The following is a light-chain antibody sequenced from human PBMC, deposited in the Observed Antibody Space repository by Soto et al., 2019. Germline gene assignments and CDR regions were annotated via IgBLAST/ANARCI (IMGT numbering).Light chain of an antibody. CDR3: QQYGSSPFT. V-gene: IGKV3-20*01. CDR2: GAS. J-gene: IGKJ3*01. CDR1: QSFSSSY. Sequence: ESVLTQSPGTLSMSPGERATLSCRASQSFSSSYSAWYQQKPGQAPRLLIYGASRRATGIPDRFSGSGSGTDFTLTSRRLEPEDFAVYYCQQYGSSPFTFGPGTKVDIK.